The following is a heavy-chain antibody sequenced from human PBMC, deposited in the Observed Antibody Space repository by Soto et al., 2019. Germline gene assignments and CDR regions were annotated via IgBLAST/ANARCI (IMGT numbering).Heavy chain of an antibody. D-gene: IGHD2-2*01. CDR3: ARGRSRPDGELDY. CDR1: GFTFSSHG. Sequence: GGSLRLSCAASGFTFSSHGMHWVRQAPGKGLEWVAVIWYDGSNKYYADSVKGRFTISRDNSKNTLYLQMNSLRAEDTAVYYCARGRSRPDGELDYWGQGTLVTVSS. V-gene: IGHV3-33*01. CDR2: IWYDGSNK. J-gene: IGHJ4*02.